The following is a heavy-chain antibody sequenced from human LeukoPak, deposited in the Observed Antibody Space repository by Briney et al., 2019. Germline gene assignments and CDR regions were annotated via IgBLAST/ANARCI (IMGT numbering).Heavy chain of an antibody. CDR1: GFTFSSYS. CDR2: ISSSSSYI. V-gene: IGHV3-21*01. Sequence: KPGGSLRLSCAASGFTFSSYSMNWVRQAPGKGLEWVSSISSSSSYIYYADSVKGRFTISRDNAKNSLYLQMNSLRAEDTAVYYCARDGLVATGDPFDYWGQGTLVTVSS. CDR3: ARDGLVATGDPFDY. D-gene: IGHD5-12*01. J-gene: IGHJ4*02.